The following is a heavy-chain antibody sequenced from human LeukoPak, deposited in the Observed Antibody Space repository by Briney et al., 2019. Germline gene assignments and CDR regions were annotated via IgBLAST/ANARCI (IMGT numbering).Heavy chain of an antibody. V-gene: IGHV3-23*01. Sequence: GGSLRLSCTASRFTFSTYALSWVRQAPGKGLEWVSSISGSGDTTYYTGSVKGRFTISRDNSKNALYLQMSSLRAEDTAVYYCAKSQRNDQQVVQRIDYWGQGTLVTVSS. CDR3: AKSQRNDQQVVQRIDY. D-gene: IGHD2-2*01. J-gene: IGHJ4*02. CDR1: RFTFSTYA. CDR2: ISGSGDTT.